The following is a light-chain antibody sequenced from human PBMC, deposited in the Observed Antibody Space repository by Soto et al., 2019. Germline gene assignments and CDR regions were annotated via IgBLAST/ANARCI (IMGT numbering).Light chain of an antibody. V-gene: IGKV3-15*01. J-gene: IGKJ2*01. CDR2: DAS. Sequence: DIVMTQSPATLSVSPGERATLSCRACQSISNNLAWYQQKPGQAPRLLIYDASTRATGVPARFSGSGSGTEFTLTISSLQSEDFAVYYCQQCTNWPPYTFGQGTKLEIK. CDR3: QQCTNWPPYT. CDR1: QSISNN.